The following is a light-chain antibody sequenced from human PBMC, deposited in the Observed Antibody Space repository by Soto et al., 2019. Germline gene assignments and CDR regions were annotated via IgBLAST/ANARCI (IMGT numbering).Light chain of an antibody. CDR3: LQNNSYPLT. V-gene: IGKV1-17*03. Sequence: DIQMTQSPSAMSASVGDRVTITCRASQDISHFLAWFQQKPGIVPQRLIYGASTSQSGVPSRFSSSGYGTEFTLTISSLQPEDSATYYCLQNNSYPLTLGGGTKVDIK. CDR1: QDISHF. CDR2: GAS. J-gene: IGKJ4*01.